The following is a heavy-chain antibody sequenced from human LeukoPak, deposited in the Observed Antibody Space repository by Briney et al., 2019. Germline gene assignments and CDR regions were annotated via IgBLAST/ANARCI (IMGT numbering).Heavy chain of an antibody. Sequence: GRSLRLSCAASGFTFDDYAMHWVRQAPGKGLEWVSGISWNSGSIGYADSVKGRFTISRDNAKNSLYLQMNSLRAEDTALYYCAKESRSYYRADFDYWGQGTLVTVSS. J-gene: IGHJ4*02. CDR3: AKESRSYYRADFDY. V-gene: IGHV3-9*01. CDR1: GFTFDDYA. CDR2: ISWNSGSI. D-gene: IGHD1-26*01.